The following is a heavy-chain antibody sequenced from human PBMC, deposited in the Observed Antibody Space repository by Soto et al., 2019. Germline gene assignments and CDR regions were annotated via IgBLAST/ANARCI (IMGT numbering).Heavy chain of an antibody. J-gene: IGHJ4*02. D-gene: IGHD3-22*01. V-gene: IGHV3-23*01. Sequence: PGGSLRLSCAASGFTFSSYLMSWVRQAPGKGLEWVSGISGSGHSTYYADSVKGRFTISRDNSKNTVYLQMNSLRGDDAAVYYCAKDGSYYDSPTESDYWGQGTLVTVSS. CDR2: ISGSGHST. CDR1: GFTFSSYL. CDR3: AKDGSYYDSPTESDY.